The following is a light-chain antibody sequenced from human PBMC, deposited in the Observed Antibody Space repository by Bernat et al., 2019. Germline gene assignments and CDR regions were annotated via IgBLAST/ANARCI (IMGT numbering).Light chain of an antibody. CDR3: QQGYSTPGT. Sequence: DIQMTQSPSSLSASVGDRVTITCRASQSINSYLNWYQQKPGKAPKLLIYAASSLQSGVPSRFSGSGSGTDFTLTISSLQPEDFATYYCQQGYSTPGTFGQGTKVEIK. CDR1: QSINSY. CDR2: AAS. V-gene: IGKV1-39*01. J-gene: IGKJ1*01.